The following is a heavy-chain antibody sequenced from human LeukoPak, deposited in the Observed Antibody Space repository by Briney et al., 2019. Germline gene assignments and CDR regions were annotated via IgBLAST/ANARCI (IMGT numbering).Heavy chain of an antibody. V-gene: IGHV3-48*03. Sequence: GGSLRLSCAASGFTFSSYEMNWVRQAPGKGLEWVSYISSSGSTKYYADPVKGRFTISRDNAKNSLYLQMNSLRAEDTAVYYCARVAVVAFDIWGQGTMVTVSS. CDR2: ISSSGSTK. D-gene: IGHD2-21*01. J-gene: IGHJ3*02. CDR3: ARVAVVAFDI. CDR1: GFTFSSYE.